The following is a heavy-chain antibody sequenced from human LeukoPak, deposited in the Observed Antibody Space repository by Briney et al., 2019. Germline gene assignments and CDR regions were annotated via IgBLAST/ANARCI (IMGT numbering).Heavy chain of an antibody. CDR3: ARDPPYSGSGYYYYMDV. D-gene: IGHD1-26*01. Sequence: GGSLRLSCAASGFTFSSYDMHWVRQATGKGLEWVSAIGTAGDTYYPGSVKGRFTISRENAKNSLYLQMNSLRAGDTAVYYCARDPPYSGSGYYYYMDVWGKGTTVTVSS. CDR1: GFTFSSYD. V-gene: IGHV3-13*01. CDR2: IGTAGDT. J-gene: IGHJ6*03.